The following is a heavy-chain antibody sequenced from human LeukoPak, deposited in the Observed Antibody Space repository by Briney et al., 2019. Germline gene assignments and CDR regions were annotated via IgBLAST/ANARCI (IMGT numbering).Heavy chain of an antibody. Sequence: SETLSLTCGVSGHSMISDYYWGWIRQPAGKGLEWIGRIYSTGSTNYNPSLKSRVTISVDTSEKNFSLHLTSVTAADSAVYYCARAPTYPTFDYWGQGIVVTVSS. J-gene: IGHJ4*02. CDR1: GHSMISDYY. V-gene: IGHV4-38-2*01. CDR2: IYSTGST. CDR3: ARAPTYPTFDY.